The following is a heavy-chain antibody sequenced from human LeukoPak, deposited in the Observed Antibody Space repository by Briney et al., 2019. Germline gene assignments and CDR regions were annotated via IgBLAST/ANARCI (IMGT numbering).Heavy chain of an antibody. J-gene: IGHJ6*02. V-gene: IGHV1-18*01. Sequence: ASVKVSCKASGYIFSNFFSSYGMTWVRQAPGQGLEWMGWISPYNGKTKFAQKFQGRVTIRADTSTSTAYMELRSLRSDDTAVYYCARETIFGVVMDGMDVWGQGTTVTVSS. CDR2: ISPYNGKT. CDR1: GYIFSNFFSSYG. CDR3: ARETIFGVVMDGMDV. D-gene: IGHD3-3*01.